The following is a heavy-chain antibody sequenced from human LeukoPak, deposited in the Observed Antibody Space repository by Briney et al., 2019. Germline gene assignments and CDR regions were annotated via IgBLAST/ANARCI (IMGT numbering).Heavy chain of an antibody. CDR1: GFTFSGSA. V-gene: IGHV3-73*01. D-gene: IGHD3-22*01. CDR3: TRFDLFYYDGSDYPG. CDR2: IRTKATSYAT. J-gene: IGHJ4*02. Sequence: GGSLRLSCAGSGFTFSGSAMHWVRQASGKGLEWVAHIRTKATSYATAYAASVKGRFTISRDDSKNTAYLQMNSLKAEDTAVYYCTRFDLFYYDGSDYPGWGEGTLVTVSS.